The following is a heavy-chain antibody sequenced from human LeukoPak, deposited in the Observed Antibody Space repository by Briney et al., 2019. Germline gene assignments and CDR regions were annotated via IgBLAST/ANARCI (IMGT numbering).Heavy chain of an antibody. V-gene: IGHV3-48*03. Sequence: GGSLRLSCAASGFTFSSYEMNWVRQAPGKGLEWVSYISSSGSTIYYADSVKGRFTISRDNSKNTLYLQMNSLRAEDTAVYYCAKAGYSSGWRNFDSWGQGTLVTVSS. CDR3: AKAGYSSGWRNFDS. D-gene: IGHD6-19*01. CDR2: ISSSGSTI. J-gene: IGHJ4*02. CDR1: GFTFSSYE.